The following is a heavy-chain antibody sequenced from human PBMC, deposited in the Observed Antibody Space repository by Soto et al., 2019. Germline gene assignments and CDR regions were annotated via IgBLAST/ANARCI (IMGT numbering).Heavy chain of an antibody. V-gene: IGHV3-53*04. CDR1: GFTVSSNY. Sequence: EVQLVESGGGLVQPGGSLRLSCAASGFTVSSNYMTWVRQAPGKGLEWVSVIYNDGSTYYADSVKGRFTISRHNSKNTQYLQLNSVRAEDTAVYYCARGVYGAYDYWGQGTLVTVSS. D-gene: IGHD4-17*01. J-gene: IGHJ4*02. CDR2: IYNDGST. CDR3: ARGVYGAYDY.